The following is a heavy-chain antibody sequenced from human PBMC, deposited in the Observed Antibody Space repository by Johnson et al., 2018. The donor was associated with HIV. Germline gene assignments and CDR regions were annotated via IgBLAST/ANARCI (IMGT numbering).Heavy chain of an antibody. V-gene: IGHV3-23*04. CDR2: ISGSGGST. CDR1: GFTFSSYG. CDR3: GGSYYYDSSGYYARNAFDI. Sequence: MQLVESGGGVVQRGGSLRVSCAASGFTFSSYGLSWVRQAPGKGLEWVSAISGSGGSTYYADSVKGRFTISRDNSKNTLYLQMNSLRAEDTAVYYCGGSYYYDSSGYYARNAFDIWGQGTMVTVSS. J-gene: IGHJ3*02. D-gene: IGHD3-22*01.